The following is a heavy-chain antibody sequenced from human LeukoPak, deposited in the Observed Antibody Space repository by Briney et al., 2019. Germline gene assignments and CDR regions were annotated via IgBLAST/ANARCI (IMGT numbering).Heavy chain of an antibody. CDR1: GGSISTYY. Sequence: SETLSLTCTVSGGSISTYYWSWIRQPPGKGLEWVGYIYHSGSTNYNPSLKSRVTMSVDTSKNQFSLKLSSVTAADTAVYYCARAGYDILTGYYSGWFDPWGQGTLVTVSS. CDR2: IYHSGST. D-gene: IGHD3-9*01. J-gene: IGHJ5*02. CDR3: ARAGYDILTGYYSGWFDP. V-gene: IGHV4-59*01.